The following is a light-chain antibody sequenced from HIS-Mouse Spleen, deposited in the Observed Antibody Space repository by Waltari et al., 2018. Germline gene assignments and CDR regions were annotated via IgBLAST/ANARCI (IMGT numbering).Light chain of an antibody. V-gene: IGLV1-44*01. Sequence: QSVLTQPPSASGTPGQRSTIPCSGSSSNTGSNTVNWYQQLPGTAPNLLIYSNNQRPSGVPDRFSGSKSGTSASLAISGLQSEDEADYYCAAWDDSLNAWVFGGGTKLTVL. J-gene: IGLJ3*02. CDR3: AAWDDSLNAWV. CDR1: SSNTGSNT. CDR2: SNN.